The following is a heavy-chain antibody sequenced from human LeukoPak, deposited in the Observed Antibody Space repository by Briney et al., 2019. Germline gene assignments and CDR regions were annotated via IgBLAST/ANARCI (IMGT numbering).Heavy chain of an antibody. CDR3: ARGDGGSSTVPIYWFDS. CDR1: GGSISSYS. J-gene: IGHJ5*01. CDR2: VYYTGSI. D-gene: IGHD4-17*01. V-gene: IGHV4-59*01. Sequence: SSETLSLTCTVSGGSISSYSWSWIRQPPGKGLEWVGYVYYTGSINYNPSLKGRVTISVDTSKNQFSLKLSSVTAADTAVYYCARGDGGSSTVPIYWFDSWGQGTLVTVSS.